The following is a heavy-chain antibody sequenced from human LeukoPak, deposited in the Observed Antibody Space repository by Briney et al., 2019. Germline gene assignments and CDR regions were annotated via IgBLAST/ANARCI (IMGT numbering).Heavy chain of an antibody. V-gene: IGHV4-30-4*01. CDR2: IYYSGST. J-gene: IGHJ5*02. Sequence: SQTLSLTCTVSGGSISSGDYYWSWIRQPPGKGLEGIGYIYYSGSTYYNPSLKSRVTISVDTSKNQFSLKLSSVTAADTAVYYCARDFSGYYYDSSGYYYRWFDPWGQGPLVTVSS. CDR1: GGSISSGDYY. CDR3: ARDFSGYYYDSSGYYYRWFDP. D-gene: IGHD3-22*01.